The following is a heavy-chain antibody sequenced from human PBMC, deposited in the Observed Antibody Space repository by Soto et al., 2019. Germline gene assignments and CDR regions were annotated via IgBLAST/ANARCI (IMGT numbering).Heavy chain of an antibody. CDR2: IYYSGSS. J-gene: IGHJ4*02. CDR1: GGSISSGDYY. V-gene: IGHV4-31*03. CDR3: ARAGTYLYDSSDYHNFDS. D-gene: IGHD3-22*01. Sequence: QVQLQESGPGLVKSSETLSLTCTVSGGSISSGDYYWNWIRQHPGKGLEWIGNIYYSGSSYYNPSLQSRVTVSLETSKHHFSLKLSSVPAADTAVYYCARAGTYLYDSSDYHNFDSWGQGTLVTVSS.